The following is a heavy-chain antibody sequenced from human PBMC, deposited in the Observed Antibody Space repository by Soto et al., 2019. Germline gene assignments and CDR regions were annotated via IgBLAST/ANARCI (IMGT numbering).Heavy chain of an antibody. CDR1: GFTFSSYA. CDR3: ATAISGYNDPLDP. CDR2: ITGSGDST. D-gene: IGHD1-20*01. V-gene: IGHV3-23*01. J-gene: IGHJ5*02. Sequence: EVQLLESGGGLVQPGGSLRLSCAASGFTFSSYAMNWVRQAPGKGLEWVSVITGSGDSTYYADSVKGRFTISRDNSKNTMYVQMNRLRAEYTAVYYCATAISGYNDPLDPWGQGTRVTVSS.